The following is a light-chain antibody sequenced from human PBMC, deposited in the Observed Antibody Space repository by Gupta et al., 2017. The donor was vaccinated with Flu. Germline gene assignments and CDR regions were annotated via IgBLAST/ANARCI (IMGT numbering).Light chain of an antibody. CDR1: KSISSY. J-gene: IGKJ2*01. V-gene: IGKV1-39*01. CDR3: QQSYSTPYT. Sequence: DIQMNQSPSSLSAFVGDRVTITCRASKSISSYLNWYQQKPGKAPKLLIYAASSLQSGVPSRFSGSGSGTDFTLTISSLQPEDFATYYCQQSYSTPYTFGQWTKLEIK. CDR2: AAS.